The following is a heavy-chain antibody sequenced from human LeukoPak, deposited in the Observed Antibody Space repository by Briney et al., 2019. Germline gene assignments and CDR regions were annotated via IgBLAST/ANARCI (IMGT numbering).Heavy chain of an antibody. Sequence: ASVKVSCKASGYTFTGYYMHWVRQAPGQGLEWMGWINPNSGGTNYAQKFQGRVTMTRDTSISTAYMELSRLRSDDTAVYYCARVRMNYYDSSGPFDYWGQGTLVTVSS. CDR2: INPNSGGT. D-gene: IGHD3-22*01. V-gene: IGHV1-2*02. J-gene: IGHJ4*02. CDR3: ARVRMNYYDSSGPFDY. CDR1: GYTFTGYY.